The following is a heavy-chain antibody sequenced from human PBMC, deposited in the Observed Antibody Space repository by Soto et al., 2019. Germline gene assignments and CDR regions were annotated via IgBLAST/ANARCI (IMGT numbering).Heavy chain of an antibody. V-gene: IGHV3-33*01. J-gene: IGHJ4*02. CDR2: IWYDGSNK. CDR1: GFTFSSYG. CDR3: ARDPETYYDFWSGYYTGYYFDY. D-gene: IGHD3-3*01. Sequence: GGSLRLSCAASGFTFSSYGMHWVRQAPGKGLEWVAVIWYDGSNKYYADSVKGRFTISRDNSKNTLYLQMNSLRAEDTAVYYCARDPETYYDFWSGYYTGYYFDYWGQGTLVTVSS.